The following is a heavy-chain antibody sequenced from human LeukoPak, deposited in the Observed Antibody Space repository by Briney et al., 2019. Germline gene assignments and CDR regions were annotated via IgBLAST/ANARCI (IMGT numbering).Heavy chain of an antibody. CDR1: GYTFTSYD. CDR3: ARGPPDWGYDY. V-gene: IGHV1-8*01. Sequence: ASVKVSYKASGYTFTSYDFNWVRQATGQRPEWMGWMSPNSGDTGYAQKFQDRVTMTRNTSISTAYMELSSLRSDDTAVYYCARGPPDWGYDYWGPGTLVTVSS. J-gene: IGHJ4*02. D-gene: IGHD7-27*01. CDR2: MSPNSGDT.